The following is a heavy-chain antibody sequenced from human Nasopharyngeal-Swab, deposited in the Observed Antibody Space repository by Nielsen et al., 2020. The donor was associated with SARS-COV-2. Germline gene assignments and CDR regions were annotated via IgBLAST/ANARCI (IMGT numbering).Heavy chain of an antibody. CDR1: GISFSTSV. CDR2: INGDGSAR. D-gene: IGHD2-15*01. CDR3: AGESGPNGFDI. V-gene: IGHV3-7*01. J-gene: IGHJ3*02. Sequence: GESLKISCVGSGISFSTSVIQWVRQSPGKGLEWVANINGDGSARYYVDSVRGRFTVSRDNPKNSLYLQMNNLRVEDTALYYCAGESGPNGFDIWGQGAMITVSS.